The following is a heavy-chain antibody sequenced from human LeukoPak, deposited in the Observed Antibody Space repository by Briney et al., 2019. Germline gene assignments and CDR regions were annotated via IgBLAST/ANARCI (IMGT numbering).Heavy chain of an antibody. D-gene: IGHD3-10*01. CDR3: ARVSFGSGYYCYMDV. CDR2: VFQSGTP. J-gene: IGHJ6*03. Sequence: PSETLSLTYSVSGGSISRSGYYWSWIRQPPGEGLEWIASVFQSGTPYYNPSLKSRLTISVDTSKNQFSLNLSSVTAADTAVYYCARVSFGSGYYCYMDVWGKGTTVTVSS. CDR1: GGSISRSGYY. V-gene: IGHV4-30-2*01.